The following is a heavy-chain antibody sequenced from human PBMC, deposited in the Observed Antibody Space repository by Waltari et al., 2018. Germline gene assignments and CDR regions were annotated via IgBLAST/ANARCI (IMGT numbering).Heavy chain of an antibody. J-gene: IGHJ4*02. CDR3: ARVKGSGSYYINY. CDR2: ISSSSSYI. CDR1: GFTFGSYS. D-gene: IGHD3-10*01. V-gene: IGHV3-21*01. Sequence: EVQLVESGGGLVKPGGSLRLSCAASGFTFGSYSMNWVRQAPGKGLEWVSSISSSSSYIYYADSVKGRFTISRDNAKNSLYLQMNSLRAEDTAVYYCARVKGSGSYYINYWGQGTLVTVSS.